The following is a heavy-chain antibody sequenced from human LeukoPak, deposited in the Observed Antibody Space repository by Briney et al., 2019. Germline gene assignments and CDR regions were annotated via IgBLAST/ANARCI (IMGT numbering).Heavy chain of an antibody. CDR2: IRYDGSNK. D-gene: IGHD6-19*01. Sequence: GGSLRLSCAASGFTFSSYGMHWVRQAPGKGLEWVAFIRYDGSNKYYADSVKGRFTISRDNSKNTLYLQMNSLRAEDTAVYYCAKDAGYSSGWYVDYWGQGTLVTVSS. V-gene: IGHV3-30*02. J-gene: IGHJ4*02. CDR3: AKDAGYSSGWYVDY. CDR1: GFTFSSYG.